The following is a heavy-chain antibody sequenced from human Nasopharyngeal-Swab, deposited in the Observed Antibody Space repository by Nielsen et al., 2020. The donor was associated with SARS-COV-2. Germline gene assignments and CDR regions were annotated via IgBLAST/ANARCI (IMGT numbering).Heavy chain of an antibody. Sequence: GGSLTLSCAASGLTFSNYAMHWVRQAPGKWLEWVAVISHYGNKKFPADSVKGRFTISRDNSKNTLSLQMNSLRLEDTAVYYCAMEPSGSTTHFGHWGQGTLVTVSS. V-gene: IGHV3-30-3*01. D-gene: IGHD1-26*01. CDR3: AMEPSGSTTHFGH. J-gene: IGHJ4*02. CDR1: GLTFSNYA. CDR2: ISHYGNKK.